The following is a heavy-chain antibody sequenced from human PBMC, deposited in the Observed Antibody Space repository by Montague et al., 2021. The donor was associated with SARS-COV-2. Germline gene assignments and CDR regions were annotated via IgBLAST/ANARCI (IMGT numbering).Heavy chain of an antibody. CDR2: VLYNKGT. J-gene: IGHJ4*02. Sequence: SETLSLTCTVSGVSVTDYYWSWIRQPPGKGLEWVGDVLYNKGTNFNPSLKSRVAISVDTSKNQFSLRLTSVTAADTAFYYCVRRPHYDGLNGPPDFWDQGTLATVSS. V-gene: IGHV4-59*08. CDR3: VRRPHYDGLNGPPDF. CDR1: GVSVTDYY. D-gene: IGHD3-9*01.